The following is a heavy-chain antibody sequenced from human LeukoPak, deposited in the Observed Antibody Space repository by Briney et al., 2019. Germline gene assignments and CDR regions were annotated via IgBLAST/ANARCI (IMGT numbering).Heavy chain of an antibody. D-gene: IGHD3-10*01. Sequence: GESLKISCKGSGYNFPKSWIGWVRQMPGKGLEWMAIIYPDDSRTKYSPSFQGQVTISADRSINTAYLQCSSARASDTAIYYCARPDYFASHDWGQGTLVTVSS. CDR3: ARPDYFASHD. CDR2: IYPDDSRT. J-gene: IGHJ4*02. CDR1: GYNFPKSW. V-gene: IGHV5-51*01.